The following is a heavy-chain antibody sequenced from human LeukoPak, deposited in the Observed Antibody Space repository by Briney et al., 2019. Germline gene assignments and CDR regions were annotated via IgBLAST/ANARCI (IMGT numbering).Heavy chain of an antibody. V-gene: IGHV1-24*01. CDR1: GYTLTELS. D-gene: IGHD6-13*01. CDR3: ATAQPSPGYSSSWYEANY. CDR2: FDPEDGET. Sequence: GASVKVSCKVSGYTLTELSMHWVRQAPGKGLEWMGGFDPEDGETIYAQKFQGRVTTTEGTSTDTAYMELSSLRSEDTAVYYCATAQPSPGYSSSWYEANYWGQGTLVTVSS. J-gene: IGHJ4*02.